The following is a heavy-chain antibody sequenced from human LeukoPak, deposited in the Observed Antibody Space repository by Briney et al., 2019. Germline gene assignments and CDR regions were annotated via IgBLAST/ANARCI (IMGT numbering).Heavy chain of an antibody. CDR3: AKSVDYGDYLDY. CDR1: GFTFSNYV. CDR2: ISDSGNSI. Sequence: GGSLRLSCAASGFTFSNYVMSWVRQAPGKGLEWVSAISDSGNSIYYADSVKGRFTISRDSSKNTLYLHMSSLTAEDTAVYYCAKSVDYGDYLDYWGQGTTVTVSS. J-gene: IGHJ4*02. D-gene: IGHD4-17*01. V-gene: IGHV3-23*01.